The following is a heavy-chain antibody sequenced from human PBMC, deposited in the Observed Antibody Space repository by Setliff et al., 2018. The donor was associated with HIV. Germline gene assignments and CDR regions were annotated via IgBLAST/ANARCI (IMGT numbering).Heavy chain of an antibody. J-gene: IGHJ6*03. CDR2: IYSSGAT. CDR3: ARGGYSSGWSDMDV. CDR1: GGSMSRGSVF. Sequence: SETLSLTCSVSGGSMSRGSVFWSWLRQPAGKGLEWVGTIYSSGATHYNPSLKSRVTISVDTSKNQFSLKLSSVTAADTAVYYCARGGYSSGWSDMDVWGKGTTVTVSS. V-gene: IGHV4-61*10. D-gene: IGHD6-19*01.